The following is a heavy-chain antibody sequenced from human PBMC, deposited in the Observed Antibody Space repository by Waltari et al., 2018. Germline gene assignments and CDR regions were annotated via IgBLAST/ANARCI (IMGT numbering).Heavy chain of an antibody. CDR1: GYPFTGYY. D-gene: IGHD1-26*01. CDR3: ARDQLGRELGFDY. Sequence: QVQLVQSGAEVKKPGASVKVSCKASGYPFTGYYMHWVRQVPGQGLEWMGWINPNSGGTNYAQKFQGRVTMTRDTSISTAYMELSRLRSDDTAVYYCARDQLGRELGFDYWGQGTLVTVSS. CDR2: INPNSGGT. V-gene: IGHV1-2*02. J-gene: IGHJ4*02.